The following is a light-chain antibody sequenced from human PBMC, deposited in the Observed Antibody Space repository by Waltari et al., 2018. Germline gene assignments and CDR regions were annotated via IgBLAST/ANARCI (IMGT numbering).Light chain of an antibody. CDR1: SGINVGTYR. CDR2: YKSDSDK. V-gene: IGLV5-45*02. J-gene: IGLJ3*02. CDR3: MIWHSSAWV. Sequence: QAVLTQPSSLSASPGASASLTCTLRSGINVGTYRIYWYQQKPGRPPQYHLRYKSDSDKQQGPGVPSRFSGSQDASANAGILLISGLQSEDEADYYCMIWHSSAWVFGGGTKLTVL.